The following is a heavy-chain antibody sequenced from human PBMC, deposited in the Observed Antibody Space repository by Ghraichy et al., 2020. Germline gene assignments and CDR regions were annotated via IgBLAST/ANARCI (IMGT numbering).Heavy chain of an antibody. D-gene: IGHD4-17*01. J-gene: IGHJ4*02. V-gene: IGHV4-59*01. CDR1: GGSISSYY. Sequence: SETLSLTCTVSGGSISSYYWSWIRQPPGKGLEWIGHIYYSGSTNYNPSLKSRVTISVDTSKNQFSLKLSSVTAADTAVYYCARYCYGDYPSYFDYWGQGTLVTVSS. CDR3: ARYCYGDYPSYFDY. CDR2: IYYSGST.